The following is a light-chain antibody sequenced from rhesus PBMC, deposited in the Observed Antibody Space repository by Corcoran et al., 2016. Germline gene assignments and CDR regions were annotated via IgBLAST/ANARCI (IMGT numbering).Light chain of an antibody. CDR2: EVS. CDR3: SSYASSGTFI. Sequence: QAAPTQSPSMSGSPGQSVTISCTGTSSDIGGYNRVSWFQQHPGKAPKLMIYEVSKRPSGVSDRFSGSKSANMASLTISGLQTEDGADYSCSSYASSGTFIFGSGTRLTVL. CDR1: SSDIGGYNR. J-gene: IGLJ1*01. V-gene: IGLV2-13*03.